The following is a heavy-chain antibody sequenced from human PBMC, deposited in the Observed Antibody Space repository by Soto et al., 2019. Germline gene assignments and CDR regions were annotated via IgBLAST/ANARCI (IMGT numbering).Heavy chain of an antibody. D-gene: IGHD4-17*01. V-gene: IGHV1-3*01. CDR1: GYTFTSYA. J-gene: IGHJ3*02. CDR3: AREAYGKLSAFDI. Sequence: QVQLVQSGAEVKKPGASVKVSCKASGYTFTSYAMHWVRQAPGQRLEWMGWINAGNGNTKYSQKFQGRITITRDTSASTAYMELSSLRSEDTAVYYCAREAYGKLSAFDIWGQGTMVTVSS. CDR2: INAGNGNT.